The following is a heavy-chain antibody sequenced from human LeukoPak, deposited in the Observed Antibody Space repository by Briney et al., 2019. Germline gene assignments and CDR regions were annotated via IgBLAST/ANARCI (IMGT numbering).Heavy chain of an antibody. J-gene: IGHJ3*02. Sequence: ASVQVSCKASGYPFTSYGISWVRPAPGQGLEWMGWISAYNGNTYFAQNLQGRVTMTTDTSTSTAYMELRSLRSDDTAVYYCAREEYCNSTTCYKAFDIWGQGTMVTVSS. V-gene: IGHV1-18*01. CDR1: GYPFTSYG. CDR3: AREEYCNSTTCYKAFDI. D-gene: IGHD2/OR15-2a*01. CDR2: ISAYNGNT.